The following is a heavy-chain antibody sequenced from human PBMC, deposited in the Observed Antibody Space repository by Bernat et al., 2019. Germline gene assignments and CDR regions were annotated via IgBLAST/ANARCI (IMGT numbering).Heavy chain of an antibody. CDR1: GFTFSSYA. Sequence: QVQLVESGGGVVQPGRSLRLSCAASGFTFSSYAMHWVRQAPGKGLEWVAVISCDGSNKYYADSVKGRFTISRDNSKNTLYLQMNSLRAEDTAVYYCARAPYYYDTSGYYYWGQGTLVTVSS. CDR3: ARAPYYYDTSGYYY. D-gene: IGHD3-22*01. J-gene: IGHJ4*02. CDR2: ISCDGSNK. V-gene: IGHV3-30-3*01.